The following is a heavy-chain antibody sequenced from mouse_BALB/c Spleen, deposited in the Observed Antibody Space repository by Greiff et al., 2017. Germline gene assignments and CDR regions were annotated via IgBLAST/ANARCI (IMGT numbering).Heavy chain of an antibody. V-gene: IGHV14-3*02. D-gene: IGHD1-1*01. J-gene: IGHJ3*01. Sequence: EVKLQESGAELVKPGASVKLSCTASGFNIKDTYMHWVKQRPEQGLEWIGRIDPANGNTKYDPKFQGKATITADTSSNTAYLQLSSLTSEDTAVYYCAHYYGSSPAWFAYWGQGTLVTVSA. CDR1: GFNIKDTY. CDR3: AHYYGSSPAWFAY. CDR2: IDPANGNT.